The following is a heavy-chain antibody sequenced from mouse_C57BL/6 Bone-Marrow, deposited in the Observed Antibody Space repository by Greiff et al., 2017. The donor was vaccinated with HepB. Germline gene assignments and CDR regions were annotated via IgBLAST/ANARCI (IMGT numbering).Heavy chain of an antibody. V-gene: IGHV1-63*01. D-gene: IGHD4-1*01. Sequence: QVQLQQSGAELVRPGTSVKMSCKASGYTFTNYWIGWAKQRPGHGLEWIGDIYPGGGYTNYNEKFKGKATLTADKSSSTAYMQFSSLTSEDSAIYYCARNWEGYAMDYWGQGTSVTVSS. CDR2: IYPGGGYT. CDR3: ARNWEGYAMDY. CDR1: GYTFTNYW. J-gene: IGHJ4*01.